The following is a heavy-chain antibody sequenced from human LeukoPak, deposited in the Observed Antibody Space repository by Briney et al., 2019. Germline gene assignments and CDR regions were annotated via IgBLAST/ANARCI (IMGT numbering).Heavy chain of an antibody. J-gene: IGHJ3*02. CDR2: IYHSGST. D-gene: IGHD3-22*01. V-gene: IGHV4-30-2*01. CDR3: ARESSGYYHDAFDI. CDR1: GGSISSGGYY. Sequence: SENLSLTCTVSGGSISSGGYYWRWIRQPPGKGLEWIGYIYHSGSTYYNPSLKSRVTTSVHTSKNQFSLKLSSVTAADTAVYYCARESSGYYHDAFDIWGQGTMVAVSS.